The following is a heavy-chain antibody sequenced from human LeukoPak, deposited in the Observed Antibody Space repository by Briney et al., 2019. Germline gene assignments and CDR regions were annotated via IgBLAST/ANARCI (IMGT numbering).Heavy chain of an antibody. CDR3: ANAGYSSSWSAFDI. CDR1: GFTFSSYA. D-gene: IGHD6-13*01. CDR2: ISGSGGST. J-gene: IGHJ3*02. Sequence: GGSLRLSCAASGFTFSSYAMSWVRQAPGKGLEWVSAISGSGGSTYYAGSVKGRFTISRDNSKNTLYLQMNSLRAEDTAVYYCANAGYSSSWSAFDIWGQGTMVTVSS. V-gene: IGHV3-23*01.